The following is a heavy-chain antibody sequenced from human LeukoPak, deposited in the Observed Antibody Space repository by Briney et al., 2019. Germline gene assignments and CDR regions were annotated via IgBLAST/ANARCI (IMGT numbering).Heavy chain of an antibody. CDR1: GYTFTGYY. D-gene: IGHD1-26*01. CDR2: ISAYNGNT. J-gene: IGHJ4*02. Sequence: ASVKVSCKASGYTFTGYYMHWVRQAPGQGLEWMGWISAYNGNTNYAQKLQGRVTMTTDTSTSTAYMELRSLRSDDTAVYYCAISVGATTQFDYWGQGTLVTVSS. V-gene: IGHV1-18*04. CDR3: AISVGATTQFDY.